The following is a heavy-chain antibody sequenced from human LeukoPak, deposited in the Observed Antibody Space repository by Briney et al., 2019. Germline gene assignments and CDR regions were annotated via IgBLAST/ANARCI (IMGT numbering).Heavy chain of an antibody. CDR3: ARGRPGQYPFDD. V-gene: IGHV3-23*01. Sequence: GGSLRLSCVVSGFTFSSYAMSWVRQAPGRGLEWVSVFRDIGGSTHYADSVKGRFTISRDSSKNTLYLQMNSLRAEDTAIYYCARGRPGQYPFDDWGRGTPVTVSS. CDR2: FRDIGGST. D-gene: IGHD6-6*01. CDR1: GFTFSSYA. J-gene: IGHJ4*02.